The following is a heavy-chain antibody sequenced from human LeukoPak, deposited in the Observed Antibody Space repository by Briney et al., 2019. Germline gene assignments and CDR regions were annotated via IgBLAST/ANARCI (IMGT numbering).Heavy chain of an antibody. D-gene: IGHD1-14*01. CDR3: ARDRYYFDY. CDR2: IRYDGNSK. CDR1: GFNFSSYG. Sequence: GGSLRLSCVASGFNFSSYGMHWVRQAPGKGLEWVTFIRYDGNSKYYADSVRGRFTVSRDNAKNSLYLQMNSLRAEDTAVYYCARDRYYFDYWGQGTLVTVSS. J-gene: IGHJ4*02. V-gene: IGHV3-30*02.